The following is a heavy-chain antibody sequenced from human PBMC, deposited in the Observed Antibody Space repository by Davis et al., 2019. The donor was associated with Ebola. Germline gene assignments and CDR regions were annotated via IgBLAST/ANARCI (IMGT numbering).Heavy chain of an antibody. Sequence: GESLKISCKASAYSFTTYWIGWVRQMPGKGLEWMGIIYPGDSDIRYNPSFQGQVTISADKSISTAFLQWSSLKASDTAIYYCARILRYPDFWGQGTLVTVSS. V-gene: IGHV5-51*01. D-gene: IGHD3-9*01. J-gene: IGHJ4*02. CDR2: IYPGDSDI. CDR1: AYSFTTYW. CDR3: ARILRYPDF.